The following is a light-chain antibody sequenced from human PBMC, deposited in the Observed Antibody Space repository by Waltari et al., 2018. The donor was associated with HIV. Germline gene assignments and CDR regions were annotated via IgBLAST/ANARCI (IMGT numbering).Light chain of an antibody. CDR2: DAS. J-gene: IGKJ4*01. Sequence: EIVLTQSPAPLSLSPGERATLSCSASQSVSSYLAWYKQKPGQAPRLLIYDASNRDTGSPARFSGSGSGTDFTLTISSLEPEDFAVYYCQQRSNWPPGITFGGGTKVEIK. V-gene: IGKV3-11*01. CDR3: QQRSNWPPGIT. CDR1: QSVSSY.